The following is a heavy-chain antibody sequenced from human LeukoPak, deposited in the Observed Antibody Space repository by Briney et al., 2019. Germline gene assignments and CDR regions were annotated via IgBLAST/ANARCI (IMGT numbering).Heavy chain of an antibody. CDR1: GYTFTSHD. V-gene: IGHV1-18*01. CDR3: ARGSSSSRPGLDY. CDR2: ISIYSGNT. D-gene: IGHD6-6*01. J-gene: IGHJ4*02. Sequence: ASVRVSCKASGYTFTSHDFTWVRQAPGQGLEWMGWISIYSGNTNYEQKLQGRVTMTTDTSTSTAYKELRGLRSDDTAVYYCARGSSSSRPGLDYWGQGTLVTVSS.